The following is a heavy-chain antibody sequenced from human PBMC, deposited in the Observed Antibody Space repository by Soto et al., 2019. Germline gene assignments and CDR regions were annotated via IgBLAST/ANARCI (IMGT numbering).Heavy chain of an antibody. Sequence: WWPQRSPCSASIISTSFYRMGWVCQAPGRGLEWVASIKNDGREKYYMDSLKGRFTISRDNALNSLYLQMNSLRAEDTAVYCGVTGYHSDYWGRGTQVTVPA. CDR1: IISTSFYR. CDR2: IKNDGREK. CDR3: VTGYHSDY. V-gene: IGHV3-7*03. J-gene: IGHJ4*02. D-gene: IGHD5-18*01.